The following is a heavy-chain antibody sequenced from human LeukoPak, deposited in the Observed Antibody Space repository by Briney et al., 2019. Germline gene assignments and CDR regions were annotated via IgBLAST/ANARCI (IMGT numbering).Heavy chain of an antibody. V-gene: IGHV3-23*01. D-gene: IGHD4-17*01. CDR3: AKAPTVTSPDQIDY. CDR2: ISGSGGST. Sequence: PGGSLRLSCAASRFTFSDYYMSWIRQAPGKGLEWVSAISGSGGSTYYADSVKGRFTISRDNSKNTLYLQMNSLRAEDTAVYYCAKAPTVTSPDQIDYWGQGTLVTVSS. J-gene: IGHJ4*02. CDR1: RFTFSDYY.